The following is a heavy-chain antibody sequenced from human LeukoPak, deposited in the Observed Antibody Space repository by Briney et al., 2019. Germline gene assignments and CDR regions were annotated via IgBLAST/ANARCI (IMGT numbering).Heavy chain of an antibody. CDR2: ISSSSSTI. CDR3: AREAGNLDAFDI. CDR1: GFTFSSYS. D-gene: IGHD6-13*01. Sequence: GGSLRLSCAASGFTFSSYSMNWVRQAPGKGLEWVSYISSSSSTIYYADSVKGRFTISRDNAKNPLYLQMNSLRAEDTAVYYCAREAGNLDAFDIWGQGTMVTVSS. V-gene: IGHV3-48*04. J-gene: IGHJ3*02.